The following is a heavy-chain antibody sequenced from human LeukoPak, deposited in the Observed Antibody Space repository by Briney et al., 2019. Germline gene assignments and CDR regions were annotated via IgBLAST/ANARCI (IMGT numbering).Heavy chain of an antibody. D-gene: IGHD1-14*01. CDR2: IYYSGST. J-gene: IGHJ3*02. Sequence: PSETLSLTCTVSGGSISSSSYYWGWIRQPPGKGLEWIGSIYYSGSTYYNPSLKSRVTISVDTSENHFSLNLSSVTAADTAVYYCARPPNPHLEGFDIWGQGTMVTVSS. CDR3: ARPPNPHLEGFDI. CDR1: GGSISSSSYY. V-gene: IGHV4-39*02.